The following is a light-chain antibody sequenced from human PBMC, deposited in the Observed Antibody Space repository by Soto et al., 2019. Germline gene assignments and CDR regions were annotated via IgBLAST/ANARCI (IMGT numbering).Light chain of an antibody. CDR2: WAS. J-gene: IGKJ4*01. V-gene: IGKV4-1*01. CDR3: QQFRT. CDR1: QSVLYSSNNKNY. Sequence: DIVMTQSPDSLAVSLGERATINCKSSQSVLYSSNNKNYLAWYQQKPGQPPKLLIYWASTRESGVPDRCSGSGSGTDFNLTISSLQADDVAVYYGQQFRTFGGGTKVEIK.